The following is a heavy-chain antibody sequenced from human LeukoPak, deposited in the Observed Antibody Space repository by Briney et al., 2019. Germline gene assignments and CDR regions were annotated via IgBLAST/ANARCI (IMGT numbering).Heavy chain of an antibody. CDR3: ARDRGAAAGIFDY. V-gene: IGHV3-30-3*01. CDR1: GXTFSSYA. CDR2: ISYDGSNK. Sequence: TGGSLRLSWAASGXTFSSYAMHWVRQAPGKGLEWVAVISYDGSNKYYADSVKGRFTISRDNSKNTLYLQMNSLRAEDTAVYYCARDRGAAAGIFDYWGQGTLVTVSS. J-gene: IGHJ4*02. D-gene: IGHD6-13*01.